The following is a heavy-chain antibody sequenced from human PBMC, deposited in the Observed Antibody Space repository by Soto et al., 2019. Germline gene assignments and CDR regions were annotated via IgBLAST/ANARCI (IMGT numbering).Heavy chain of an antibody. CDR1: GGTFSSYA. CDR2: IIPIFGTA. V-gene: IGHV1-69*01. D-gene: IGHD6-19*01. Sequence: QVQLVQSGAEVKKPGSSVKVSCKASGGTFSSYAISWVRQAPGQGLEWMGGIIPIFGTANYAQKFQGRVTITADESTSTAYIELSSRRSEDTAVYYCARGPKWLTQPNWFDPWGQGTLVTVSS. J-gene: IGHJ5*02. CDR3: ARGPKWLTQPNWFDP.